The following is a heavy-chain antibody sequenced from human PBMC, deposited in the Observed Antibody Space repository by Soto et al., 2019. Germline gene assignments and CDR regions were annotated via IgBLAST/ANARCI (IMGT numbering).Heavy chain of an antibody. CDR3: AKGGTELLLNYYFDF. Sequence: EVQLVESGGGLVQPGTSLRLSCKASGFTFDDFAMFWVRQIPGGGLEWVSGINWNGDRIEYAESVKGRFTISRDNAKNSLDLQMLSLRPEDTGLYYCAKGGTELLLNYYFDFWGQGTLVSVSS. J-gene: IGHJ4*02. D-gene: IGHD2-21*02. CDR2: INWNGDRI. V-gene: IGHV3-9*01. CDR1: GFTFDDFA.